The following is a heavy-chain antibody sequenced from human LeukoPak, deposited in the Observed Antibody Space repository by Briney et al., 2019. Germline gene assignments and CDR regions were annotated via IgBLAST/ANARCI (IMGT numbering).Heavy chain of an antibody. CDR1: GFTFSSYW. V-gene: IGHV4-34*01. CDR3: ARDATEITIFGVVNIYNWFDP. D-gene: IGHD3-3*01. CDR2: INHSGST. J-gene: IGHJ5*02. Sequence: GSLRLSCAASGFTFSSYWMRWVRQPPGKGLEWIGEINHSGSTNYNPSLKSRVTISVDTSKNQFSLKLSSVTAADTAVYYCARDATEITIFGVVNIYNWFDPWGQGTLVTVSS.